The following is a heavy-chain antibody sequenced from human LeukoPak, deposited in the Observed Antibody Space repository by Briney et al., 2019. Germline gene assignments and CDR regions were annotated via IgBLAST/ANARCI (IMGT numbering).Heavy chain of an antibody. J-gene: IGHJ2*01. CDR3: ARAISSTYSALTYFDL. D-gene: IGHD6-13*01. CDR2: ISASGGST. Sequence: AGGSLRLSCAASGFTFSRYDMNWVRQAPGKGLEWVSAISASGGSTFYADSVKGRFTISRDSSKNTLFLQVNSLRAEDTAIYYCARAISSTYSALTYFDLWGRGTLVTVSS. CDR1: GFTFSRYD. V-gene: IGHV3-23*01.